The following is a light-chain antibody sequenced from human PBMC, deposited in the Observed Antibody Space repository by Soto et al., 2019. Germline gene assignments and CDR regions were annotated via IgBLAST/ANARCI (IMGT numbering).Light chain of an antibody. V-gene: IGKV1-5*01. Sequence: DIQMTQSPSTLSASFGDRVTITCGASQSISSWLAWYQQKPGKAPKLLIYDASSLESGVPSRFSGSGSGTEFNLTISSLQPDDFATYYCQQYNSYSWTFGQGTKVDIK. J-gene: IGKJ1*01. CDR3: QQYNSYSWT. CDR1: QSISSW. CDR2: DAS.